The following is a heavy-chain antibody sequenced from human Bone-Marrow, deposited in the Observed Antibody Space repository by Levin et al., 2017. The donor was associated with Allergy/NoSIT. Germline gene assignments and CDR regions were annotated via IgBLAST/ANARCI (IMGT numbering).Heavy chain of an antibody. D-gene: IGHD1-1*01. CDR1: GFTFSSYE. J-gene: IGHJ4*02. CDR2: ISSSASTI. V-gene: IGHV3-48*03. CDR3: ARDLDTSELFDS. Sequence: PGGSLRLSCAASGFTFSSYEMNWVRQAPGKGLEWVSYISSSASTIYYADSVKGRFTISRDNAKNSLYLQMNSLRAEDTAVYYCARDLDTSELFDSWGQGTLVTVAS.